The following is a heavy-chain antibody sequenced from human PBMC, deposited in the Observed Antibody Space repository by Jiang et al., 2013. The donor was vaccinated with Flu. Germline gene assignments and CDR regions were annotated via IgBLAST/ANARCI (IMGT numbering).Heavy chain of an antibody. Sequence: EWLGRTYYRSKWYNDYAVSVKSRITINPDTSKNQFSLQLNSVTPEDTAVYYCARDLGGSYGLDYWGQGTLVTVSS. V-gene: IGHV6-1*01. D-gene: IGHD1-26*01. J-gene: IGHJ4*02. CDR2: TYYRSKWYN. CDR3: ARDLGGSYGLDY.